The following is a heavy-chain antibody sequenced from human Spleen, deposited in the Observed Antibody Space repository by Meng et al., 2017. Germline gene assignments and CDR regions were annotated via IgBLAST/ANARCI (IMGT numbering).Heavy chain of an antibody. Sequence: GESLKISCAASGFTVSNNYMSWVRQAPGKGLVWVSRVTPDGRITTYADSVKGRFTISRDDAKNTVYLQMNSLRAEDTAVYYCARDADWVIFDHWGQGALVTVPS. CDR1: GFTVSNNY. CDR3: ARDADWVIFDH. J-gene: IGHJ4*02. D-gene: IGHD3-9*01. CDR2: VTPDGRIT. V-gene: IGHV3-74*03.